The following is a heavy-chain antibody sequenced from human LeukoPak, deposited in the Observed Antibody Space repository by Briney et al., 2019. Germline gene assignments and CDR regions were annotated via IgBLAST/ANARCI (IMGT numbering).Heavy chain of an antibody. J-gene: IGHJ4*02. D-gene: IGHD1-14*01. Sequence: TGGSLRLSCAASGFTFSSYAMSWVRQAPGKGLEWVSAISGSGGRTYYADSVKGRFTISRDNSKNTLYLQMNSLRAEDTAVYYCAKIGTYSGNYFDYWGQGTLVTVSS. V-gene: IGHV3-23*01. CDR3: AKIGTYSGNYFDY. CDR1: GFTFSSYA. CDR2: ISGSGGRT.